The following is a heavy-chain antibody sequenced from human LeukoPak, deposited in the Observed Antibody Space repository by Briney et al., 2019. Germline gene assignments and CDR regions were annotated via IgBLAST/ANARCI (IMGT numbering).Heavy chain of an antibody. CDR3: ARSGYYGSGSYFLKNYMDV. V-gene: IGHV1-2*02. J-gene: IGHJ6*03. CDR2: INPNSGGT. CDR1: GYTFTGYY. D-gene: IGHD3-10*01. Sequence: ASVKVSCKASGYTFTGYYMHWVRQAPGQGLEWMGWINPNSGGTNYAQKFQGRVTMTRDTSISTAYMELSRLRSDDTAVYYCARSGYYGSGSYFLKNYMDVWGKGTTVTVSS.